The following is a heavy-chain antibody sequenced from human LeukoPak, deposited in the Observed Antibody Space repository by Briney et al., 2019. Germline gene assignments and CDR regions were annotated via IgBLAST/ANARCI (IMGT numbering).Heavy chain of an antibody. CDR1: GDSFSRNTYS. V-gene: IGHV4-39*01. D-gene: IGHD6-13*01. CDR2: IYYTGRT. J-gene: IGHJ4*02. CDR3: AKRGGIAADGLLDY. Sequence: SETLSLTCTVSGDSFSRNTYSWGWIRQPPGKGLEWIGSIYYTGRTFYNPSLKSRVTISVDTSKNQFSLKLSSVTAADTAVYYCAKRGGIAADGLLDYWGQGTLVTVSS.